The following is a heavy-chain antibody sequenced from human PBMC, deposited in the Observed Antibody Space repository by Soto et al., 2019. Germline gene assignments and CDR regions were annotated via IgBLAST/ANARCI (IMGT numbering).Heavy chain of an antibody. Sequence: SETLSLTCSVSGASITSYYWSWIQQSAGEGLQWIGRVYARGATNYNPSLKSRVTISGDTSKNQFSLKLTSVTAADTAVYYCARSSGDDFFYYGMDVWGHGTTVTVSS. CDR1: GASITSYY. V-gene: IGHV4-59*10. CDR3: ARSSGDDFFYYGMDV. J-gene: IGHJ6*02. D-gene: IGHD4-17*01. CDR2: VYARGAT.